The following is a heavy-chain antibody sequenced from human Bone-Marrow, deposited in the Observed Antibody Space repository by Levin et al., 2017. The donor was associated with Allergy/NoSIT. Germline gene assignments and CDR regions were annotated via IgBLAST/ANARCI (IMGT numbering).Heavy chain of an antibody. J-gene: IGHJ4*02. CDR2: ISWNSGSI. Sequence: GGSLRLSCAASGFNLDDYAMHWVRQAPGKGLEWVSGISWNSGSIGYVDSVKGRFTISRDNAKNSLHLQMNSLRPEDTAFYYCAKSYIVATISGSDFDSWGQGTLVTVSS. CDR1: GFNLDDYA. V-gene: IGHV3-9*01. D-gene: IGHD5-12*01. CDR3: AKSYIVATISGSDFDS.